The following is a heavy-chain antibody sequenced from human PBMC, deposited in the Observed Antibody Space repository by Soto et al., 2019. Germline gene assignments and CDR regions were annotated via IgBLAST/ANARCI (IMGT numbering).Heavy chain of an antibody. CDR2: IDPGDSYT. J-gene: IGHJ5*02. CDR3: ARHLPSPTVTTWWFDH. Sequence: EVQLVQSGAEVKKPGESLRISCKGSGYSFTSYWISWVRQMPGKGLEWRGRIDPGDSYTNYSPSFQGHVTISADKSLSTAYLQWSSLKASDTAMYYCARHLPSPTVTTWWFDHWGQGTLVTVSS. D-gene: IGHD4-17*01. CDR1: GYSFTSYW. V-gene: IGHV5-10-1*01.